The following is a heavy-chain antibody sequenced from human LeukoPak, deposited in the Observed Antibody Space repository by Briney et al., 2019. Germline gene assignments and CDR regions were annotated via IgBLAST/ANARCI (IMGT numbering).Heavy chain of an antibody. J-gene: IGHJ4*02. V-gene: IGHV1-69*13. Sequence: GASVKVSCKASGGTFSSYAISWVRQAPGQGLEWMGGIIPIFGTANYAQKFQGRVTITADESTSTAYMELSSLRSEDTAAYYCASPEGGYSYGYVYWGQGTLVTVSS. CDR3: ASPEGGYSYGYVY. CDR1: GGTFSSYA. CDR2: IIPIFGTA. D-gene: IGHD5-18*01.